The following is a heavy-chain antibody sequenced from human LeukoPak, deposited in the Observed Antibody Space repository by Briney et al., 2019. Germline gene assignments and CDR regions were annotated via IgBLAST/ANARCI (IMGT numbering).Heavy chain of an antibody. CDR1: GFTFSTYG. D-gene: IGHD3-10*01. V-gene: IGHV3-30*18. Sequence: GGSLRLSCAAPGFTFSTYGIHWVRQAPGKGLEWVAVISSDGSNIFYGDSVKGRFTISREDSRNTLYLQMNSLRAEDTAVYYCAKDAGVPSGSGQLYNWFDPWGQGTLVTVSS. J-gene: IGHJ5*02. CDR3: AKDAGVPSGSGQLYNWFDP. CDR2: ISSDGSNI.